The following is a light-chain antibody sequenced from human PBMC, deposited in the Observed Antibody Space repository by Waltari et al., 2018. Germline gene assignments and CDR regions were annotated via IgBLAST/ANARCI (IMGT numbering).Light chain of an antibody. CDR1: SSDVGGYTY. V-gene: IGLV2-14*01. J-gene: IGLJ2*01. CDR2: EVR. Sequence: QPALTQPASVSGSPGQSITISCTRTSSDVGGYTYVSWYQQHPGKAPKLMIYEVRNRPSGVSNRFAGSKSSNTASLTISGLQAEDEADYYCSSYTSSSTLGGVFGGGTKLTVL. CDR3: SSYTSSSTLGGV.